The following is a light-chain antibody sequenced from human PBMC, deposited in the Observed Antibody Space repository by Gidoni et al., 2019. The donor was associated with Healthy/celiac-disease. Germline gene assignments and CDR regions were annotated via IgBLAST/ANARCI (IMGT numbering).Light chain of an antibody. CDR3: CSYAGSSTSGV. J-gene: IGLJ1*01. V-gene: IGLV2-23*01. Sequence: QPALTQPASVSGSPGQSITISCTGTSSDVGSYNLVSWYQQHPGKAPKLMIYEGSKRPSGVSNRFSGSKSGNTASLTISGLQAEDEADYYCCSYAGSSTSGVFGTGTKVTVL. CDR2: EGS. CDR1: SSDVGSYNL.